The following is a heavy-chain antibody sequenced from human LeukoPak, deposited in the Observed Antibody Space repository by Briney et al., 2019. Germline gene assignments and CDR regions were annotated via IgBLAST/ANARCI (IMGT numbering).Heavy chain of an antibody. J-gene: IGHJ4*02. CDR2: IYYSGST. Sequence: SETLSLACTVSGGSISSYYWSWIRQPPGKGLEWIGYIYYSGSTKYNPSLKSRVSISVDTSKNQFSLKLSSVTAADTAVYYCARGAGAGYNLQPFDYWGQGTLVTVSS. CDR1: GGSISSYY. V-gene: IGHV4-59*08. CDR3: ARGAGAGYNLQPFDY. D-gene: IGHD5-24*01.